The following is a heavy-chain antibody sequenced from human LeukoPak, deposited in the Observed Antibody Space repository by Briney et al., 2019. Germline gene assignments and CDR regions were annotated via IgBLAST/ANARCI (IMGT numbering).Heavy chain of an antibody. D-gene: IGHD1-26*01. CDR3: ARYSGSYSALDY. CDR2: IYSGGST. J-gene: IGHJ4*02. Sequence: GGSLRLSCAASRLTLSSYEMNWVRQAPGKGLEWVSVIYSGGSTYYADSVKGRFTISRDNSKNTLYLQMNSLRAEDTAVYYCARYSGSYSALDYWGQGTLVTVSS. V-gene: IGHV3-53*01. CDR1: RLTLSSYE.